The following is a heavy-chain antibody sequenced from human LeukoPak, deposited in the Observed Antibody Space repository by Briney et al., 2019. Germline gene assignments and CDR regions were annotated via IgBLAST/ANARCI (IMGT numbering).Heavy chain of an antibody. J-gene: IGHJ4*02. Sequence: SETLSLTCTVSGGSISSSGYFWGWIRQPPGKGLEWIGNIYYSGSTYYNPSLKTRVTISIDTSKNQFSLKLSSVTAADTAVYYCARRRFGGDFDYWGQGTLVTVSS. CDR2: IYYSGST. CDR1: GGSISSSGYF. V-gene: IGHV4-39*01. CDR3: ARRRFGGDFDY. D-gene: IGHD3-10*01.